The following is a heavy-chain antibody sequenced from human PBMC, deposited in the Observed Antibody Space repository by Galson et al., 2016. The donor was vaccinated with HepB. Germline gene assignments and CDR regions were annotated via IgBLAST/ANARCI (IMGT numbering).Heavy chain of an antibody. CDR3: ARARGIAARGFDY. CDR2: MYYSGST. D-gene: IGHD6-13*01. CDR1: GGSISGYY. V-gene: IGHV4-59*12. Sequence: SETLSLTCTVSGGSISGYYWSWIRQPPGKGLEWIGYMYYSGSTNHNPSLKSRVTISVDTSKNQFSLKLSSVTAADTAVYYCARARGIAARGFDYWGQGTLVTVSS. J-gene: IGHJ4*02.